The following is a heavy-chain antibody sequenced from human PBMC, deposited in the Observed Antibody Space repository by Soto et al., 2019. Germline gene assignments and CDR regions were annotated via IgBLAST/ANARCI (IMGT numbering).Heavy chain of an antibody. V-gene: IGHV3-11*01. CDR1: GFTFSDYY. CDR3: ARDGATQEFDY. CDR2: ISSSRGTI. J-gene: IGHJ4*02. Sequence: QVQLVESGGGLVKPGGSLRLSCAASGFTFSDYYMGWIRQAPGKGLEWISYISSSRGTIYYANSVKGRFTISRDNAKNSLYLQMNSLRADDTAVYYCARDGATQEFDYWGQGTLVTVSS. D-gene: IGHD2-15*01.